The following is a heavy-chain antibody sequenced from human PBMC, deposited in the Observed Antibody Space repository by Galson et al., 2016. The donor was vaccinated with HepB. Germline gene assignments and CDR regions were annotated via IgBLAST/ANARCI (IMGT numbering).Heavy chain of an antibody. V-gene: IGHV3-30*18. Sequence: SLRLSCAASGFTFSSYGIHWVRQAPGKGLEWVAVISYDGNNKYYADSVKGRFTISRDNSKNTVYMQMSSVRAEDTAVYYCAKKAHILTGPDAFDIWGQGTMVTVSS. CDR3: AKKAHILTGPDAFDI. J-gene: IGHJ3*02. CDR1: GFTFSSYG. D-gene: IGHD3-9*01. CDR2: ISYDGNNK.